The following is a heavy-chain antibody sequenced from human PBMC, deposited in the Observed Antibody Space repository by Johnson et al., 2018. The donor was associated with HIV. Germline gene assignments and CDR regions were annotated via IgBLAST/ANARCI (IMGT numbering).Heavy chain of an antibody. V-gene: IGHV3-23*04. CDR1: GFTFSSYA. J-gene: IGHJ3*02. CDR2: ISGSGGST. Sequence: EQLVESGGGLVQPGGSLRLSCAASGFTFSSYAMSWVRQAPGKGLEWVSAISGSGGSTYYADSVTGRFTISRDNSKNTRYLQMNSRRAEDTAVYYCARGGYLDAFDIWGQGTMVTVSS. CDR3: ARGGYLDAFDI. D-gene: IGHD6-13*01.